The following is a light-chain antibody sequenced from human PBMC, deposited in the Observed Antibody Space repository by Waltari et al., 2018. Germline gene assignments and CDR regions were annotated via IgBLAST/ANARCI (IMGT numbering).Light chain of an antibody. CDR3: CSYAGTFGVI. CDR1: TSDVGGYNY. CDR2: DVN. V-gene: IGLV2-11*01. Sequence: QSALTQPRSVSGSPGQSVTVSCTGTTSDVGGYNYVSWYQQHPGKAPKLILYDVNKRPSGVPDRCSGSKSGNKASLTVSGLQAEDEADYYCCSYAGTFGVIFGGGTKLTVL. J-gene: IGLJ2*01.